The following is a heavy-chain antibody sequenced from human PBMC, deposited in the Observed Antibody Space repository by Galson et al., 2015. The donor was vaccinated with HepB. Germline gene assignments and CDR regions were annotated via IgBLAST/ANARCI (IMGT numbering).Heavy chain of an antibody. J-gene: IGHJ6*02. V-gene: IGHV1-2*02. Sequence: SVKVSCKASGYTFTNFYIHWVRQVPGQGPECMGWVNPNRGATTYTPKFQDRLTMTRDTYLRTVYMELNRLTSDDTAVYYCARDLYDILTGSRLRGYDHFGMDVWGQGTTVTVSS. CDR2: VNPNRGAT. D-gene: IGHD3-9*01. CDR3: ARDLYDILTGSRLRGYDHFGMDV. CDR1: GYTFTNFY.